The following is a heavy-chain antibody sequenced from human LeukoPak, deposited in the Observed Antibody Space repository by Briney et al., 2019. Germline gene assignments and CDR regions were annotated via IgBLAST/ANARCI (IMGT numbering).Heavy chain of an antibody. J-gene: IGHJ6*03. CDR3: ARDGRGLGFYYYYMDV. CDR2: IYYSGST. V-gene: IGHV4-59*12. Sequence: PSETLSLTCTVSGGSISSYYWSWIRQPPGKGLEWIGYIYYSGSTNYNPSLKSRVTISVDTSKNQFSLKLSSVTAADTAVHYCARDGRGLGFYYYYMDVWGKGTTVTVSS. CDR1: GGSISSYY.